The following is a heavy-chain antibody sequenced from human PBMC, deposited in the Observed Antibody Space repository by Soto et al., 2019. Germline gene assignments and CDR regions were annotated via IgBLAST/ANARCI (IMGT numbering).Heavy chain of an antibody. Sequence: SETLSLTCTVSGGSISSSSYYWGWIRQPPGKGLEWIGSIYYSGSTYYNPSLKSRVTISVDTSKNQFSLKLSSVTAADTAVYYCGGYCSSTSCYHYAFDIWGQGTMVTVSS. V-gene: IGHV4-39*01. CDR1: GGSISSSSYY. J-gene: IGHJ3*02. D-gene: IGHD2-2*01. CDR2: IYYSGST. CDR3: GGYCSSTSCYHYAFDI.